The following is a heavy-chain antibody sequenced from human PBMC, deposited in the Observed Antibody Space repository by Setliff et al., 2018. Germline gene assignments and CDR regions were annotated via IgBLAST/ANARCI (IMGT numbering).Heavy chain of an antibody. V-gene: IGHV1-18*01. J-gene: IGHJ5*02. CDR2: INA. CDR3: ARGIYYFDIMGDP. D-gene: IGHD3-22*01. CDR1: GYTFTSYG. Sequence: GASVKVSCKSSGYTFTSYGINWVRQAPGQGLEWMGWINAYAQKFQGRVTMTIDTLTSTAYMELRSLRSDDTAVYYCARGIYYFDIMGDPWGQGTLVTVSS.